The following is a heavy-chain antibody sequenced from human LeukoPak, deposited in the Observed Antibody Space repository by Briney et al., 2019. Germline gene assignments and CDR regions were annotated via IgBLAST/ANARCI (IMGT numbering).Heavy chain of an antibody. CDR3: ARSGSFGGPRQYYFDY. D-gene: IGHD1-26*01. CDR1: GGSISSDTYY. Sequence: SETLSLTCTVSGGSISSDTYYWGWIRQAPGKGLEWIGEINHSGSTNYNPSLKSRVTISVDTSKNQFSLKLSSVTAADTAVYYCARSGSFGGPRQYYFDYWGQGTLVTVSS. J-gene: IGHJ4*02. V-gene: IGHV4-39*07. CDR2: INHSGST.